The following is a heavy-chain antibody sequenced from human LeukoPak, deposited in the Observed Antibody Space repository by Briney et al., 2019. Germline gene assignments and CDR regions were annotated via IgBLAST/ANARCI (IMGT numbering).Heavy chain of an antibody. CDR3: ARDPNGDYVGAFDI. D-gene: IGHD4-17*01. Sequence: PGGSLRLSCAASGFTFSSYSMNWVRQAPGKGLEWVSYISSSSSTIYYADSVKGRFTISRDNAKNSLYLQMNRLGAEDAAVYYCARDPNGDYVGAFDILGQGTMVTVSS. V-gene: IGHV3-48*01. CDR2: ISSSSSTI. CDR1: GFTFSSYS. J-gene: IGHJ3*02.